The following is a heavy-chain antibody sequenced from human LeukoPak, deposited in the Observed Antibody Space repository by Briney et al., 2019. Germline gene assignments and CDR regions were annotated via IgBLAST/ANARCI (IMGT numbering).Heavy chain of an antibody. J-gene: IGHJ4*02. Sequence: GGSLRLSCAASGFTFSNYDMNWVRQAPGKGLEWVSYISSSGRTIYYADSVKGRFTISRDNAKNSLDLQMNSLKAEDTAVYYCARARPPDYSSGWYTFDYWGQGTLVTVSS. V-gene: IGHV3-48*03. D-gene: IGHD6-13*01. CDR2: ISSSGRTI. CDR1: GFTFSNYD. CDR3: ARARPPDYSSGWYTFDY.